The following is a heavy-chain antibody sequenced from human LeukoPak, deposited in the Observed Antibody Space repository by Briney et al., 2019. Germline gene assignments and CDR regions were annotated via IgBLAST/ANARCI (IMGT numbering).Heavy chain of an antibody. V-gene: IGHV3-53*04. Sequence: GGSLRLSCAASGFTVSSNYMSWVRQAPGKELEWVSVIYSGGSTYYADSVKGRFTISRHNSKNTLYLQMNSLRAEDTAVYYCARDNKDGMDVWGQGTTVTVSS. CDR1: GFTVSSNY. J-gene: IGHJ6*02. CDR3: ARDNKDGMDV. CDR2: IYSGGST.